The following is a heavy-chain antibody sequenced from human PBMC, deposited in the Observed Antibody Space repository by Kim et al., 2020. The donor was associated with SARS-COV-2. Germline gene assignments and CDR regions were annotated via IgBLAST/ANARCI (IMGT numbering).Heavy chain of an antibody. CDR2: TYYRSKWYN. CDR1: GDSVSSNSAA. J-gene: IGHJ6*02. D-gene: IGHD1-26*01. CDR3: ARDGRPTGRGMDV. V-gene: IGHV6-1*01. Sequence: SQTLSLTCAISGDSVSSNSAAWNWIRQSPSSGLEWLGRTYYRSKWYNDYAVSVKSRITINPDTSKNQFSLQLNSVTPEDTAVYYCARDGRPTGRGMDVWGQGTTVTVSS.